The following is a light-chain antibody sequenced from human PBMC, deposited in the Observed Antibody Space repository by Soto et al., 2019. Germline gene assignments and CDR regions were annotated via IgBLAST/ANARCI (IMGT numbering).Light chain of an antibody. V-gene: IGKV1-5*03. CDR3: QQYMSYPWT. Sequence: DIQMTQSPSTLSASVGDTVTITCRCSRSTNSWLAWYQQKPGKAPKFLIYKVSDLETGVPSRFSGSGSGTEFTLTISRLQPDDFATNYCQQYMSYPWTFGQGTKVDI. CDR1: RSTNSW. J-gene: IGKJ1*01. CDR2: KVS.